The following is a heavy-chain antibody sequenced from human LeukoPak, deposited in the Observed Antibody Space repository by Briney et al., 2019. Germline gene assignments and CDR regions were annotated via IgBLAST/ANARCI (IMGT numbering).Heavy chain of an antibody. CDR3: ASEYYYDSSGSPIYDAFDI. CDR1: AYTFTGYY. Sequence: ASVKVSCKASAYTFTGYYMHWVRQAPGQGLEWMGWIYPNSGGTNYAQKFQGRVTMTRDTSISTAYMELSSLRSEDTAVYYCASEYYYDSSGSPIYDAFDIWGQGTMVTVSS. CDR2: IYPNSGGT. V-gene: IGHV1-2*02. D-gene: IGHD3-22*01. J-gene: IGHJ3*02.